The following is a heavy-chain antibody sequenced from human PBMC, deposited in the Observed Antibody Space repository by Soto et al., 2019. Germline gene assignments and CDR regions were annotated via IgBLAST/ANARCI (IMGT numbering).Heavy chain of an antibody. CDR3: ARHKSGGGSYPFDY. CDR2: IDPKDSYT. D-gene: IGHD2-21*01. CDR1: GLIFTSYW. V-gene: IGHV5-10-1*01. Sequence: GESLKISCKGSGLIFTSYWISWVRQMPGKGLEWMGRIDPKDSYTNYSPSFQGHVTISPDKSVSTAYLKWSSPKASDTAIYYCARHKSGGGSYPFDYWCQGTLVTVS. J-gene: IGHJ4*02.